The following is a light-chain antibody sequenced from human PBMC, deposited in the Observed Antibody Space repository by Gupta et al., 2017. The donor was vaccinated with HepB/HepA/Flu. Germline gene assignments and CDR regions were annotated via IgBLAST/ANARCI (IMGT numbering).Light chain of an antibody. V-gene: IGLV1-44*01. CDR1: SSNIGTNP. CDR2: TTD. Sequence: TQPPSAPGAPGQRVTVSCSGTSSNIGTNPVTWYQQVPGAPPKLLIFTTDQRPSGVPDRFSGSKSGTSASLAIGGLLAEDEATYFCAAWDGGLGGVIFGGGTKLAVL. CDR3: AAWDGGLGGVI. J-gene: IGLJ2*01.